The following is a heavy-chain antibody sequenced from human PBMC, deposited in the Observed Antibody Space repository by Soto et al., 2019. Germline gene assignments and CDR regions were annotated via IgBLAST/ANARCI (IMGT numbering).Heavy chain of an antibody. D-gene: IGHD2-15*01. CDR2: ISYDGSNK. Sequence: GGSLRLSCAASGFTFSSYGMHWVRQAPGKGLEWVAVISYDGSNKYYADSVKGRFTISRDNSKNTLYLQMNSLRAEDMAVYYCAKDHEACSGGSCYPGPYYYYYYMDVWGKGTTVTVSS. J-gene: IGHJ6*03. CDR3: AKDHEACSGGSCYPGPYYYYYYMDV. CDR1: GFTFSSYG. V-gene: IGHV3-30*18.